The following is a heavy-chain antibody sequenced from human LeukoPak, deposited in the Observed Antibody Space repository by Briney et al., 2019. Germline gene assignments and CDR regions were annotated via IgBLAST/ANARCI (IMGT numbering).Heavy chain of an antibody. CDR1: GFTFSSYA. V-gene: IGHV3-23*01. CDR3: ANLRGRGAYACSGASCYSY. D-gene: IGHD2-15*01. Sequence: GESLRLSCEASGFTFSSYAMSWVRQAPGKGLEWASGVSGSGGGTYYTDSVKGRFTISRDNSKNTLFLQMNSLRVEDTAVYYCANLRGRGAYACSGASCYSYWGQGTLVTVSP. CDR2: VSGSGGGT. J-gene: IGHJ4*02.